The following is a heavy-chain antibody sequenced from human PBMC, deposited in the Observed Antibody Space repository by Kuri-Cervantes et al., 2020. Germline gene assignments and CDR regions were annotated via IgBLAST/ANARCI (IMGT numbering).Heavy chain of an antibody. CDR3: ARGTSRQGTIFSY. J-gene: IGHJ4*02. D-gene: IGHD3-9*01. CDR1: GYTFTYRY. CDR2: ITPFNGNT. V-gene: IGHV1-45*02. Sequence: SVKVSCKASGYTFTYRYLHWVRQAPGQALEWMGWITPFNGNTNYAQKFQDRVTITRDRSMSTAYMELSSLRSEDTAMYYCARGTSRQGTIFSYWGQGTLVTVSS.